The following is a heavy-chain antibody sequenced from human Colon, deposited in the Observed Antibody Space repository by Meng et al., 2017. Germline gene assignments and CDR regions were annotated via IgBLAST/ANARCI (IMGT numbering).Heavy chain of an antibody. D-gene: IGHD3-3*01. CDR2: ISSSSNYR. J-gene: IGHJ4*02. CDR1: GFNFSDYP. V-gene: IGHV3-21*01. CDR3: VRAPGFLSAGSHY. Sequence: GESLKISCAASGFNFSDYPMHWVRQAPGKGLEWVSLISSSSNYRYYADSVRGRFTISRDNTKNSLYLQMNSPRAEDTAVYYCVRAPGFLSAGSHYWGQGTLVTVSS.